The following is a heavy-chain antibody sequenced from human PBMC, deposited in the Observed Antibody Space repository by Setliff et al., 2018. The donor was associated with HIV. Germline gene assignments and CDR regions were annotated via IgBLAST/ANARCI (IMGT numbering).Heavy chain of an antibody. CDR1: GGSISSDY. CDR2: ISTTGST. J-gene: IGHJ4*02. CDR3: ARMSGGYSGGYFDY. V-gene: IGHV4-4*09. D-gene: IGHD3-22*01. Sequence: SETLSLTCTVSGGSISSDYWSWIRQPPGKGLEWIGYISTTGSTNYSPSLKSRVSISVDTAKNQCSLRLNSVTAADTAVYYCARMSGGYSGGYFDYWGQGTQGTVS.